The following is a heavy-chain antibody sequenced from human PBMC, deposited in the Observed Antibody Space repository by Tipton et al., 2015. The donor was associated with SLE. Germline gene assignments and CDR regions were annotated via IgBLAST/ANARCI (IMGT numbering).Heavy chain of an antibody. CDR3: ASGPYSSGSLSFDY. CDR1: GGSFSGYY. V-gene: IGHV4-34*01. D-gene: IGHD6-19*01. CDR2: INHSGST. J-gene: IGHJ4*02. Sequence: TLSLTCAVYGGSFSGYYWSWIRQPPGKGLEWIGEINHSGSTNYNPSLKSRVTISVDTSKNQFSLKLSSVTAADTAVYYCASGPYSSGSLSFDYWGQGTLVTVSS.